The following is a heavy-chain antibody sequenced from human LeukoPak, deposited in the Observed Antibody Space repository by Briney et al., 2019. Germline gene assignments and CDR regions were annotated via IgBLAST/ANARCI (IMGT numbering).Heavy chain of an antibody. CDR2: IYYSGST. CDR1: GGSISSGGYY. J-gene: IGHJ5*02. D-gene: IGHD3-3*01. CDR3: ARMSVRGFWSGYPYWFDP. Sequence: SETLSLTCTVSGGSISSGGYYWSWIRQHPGKGLEWIGYIYYSGSTYYNPSLKSRVTISVDTSKNQFSLKLSSVTAADTAVYYCARMSVRGFWSGYPYWFDPWGQGTLVTVSS. V-gene: IGHV4-31*03.